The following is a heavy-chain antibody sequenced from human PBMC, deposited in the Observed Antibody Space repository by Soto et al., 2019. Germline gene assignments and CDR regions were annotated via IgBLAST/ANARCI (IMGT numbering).Heavy chain of an antibody. CDR3: AKVDTMIVVVITTFDY. J-gene: IGHJ4*02. D-gene: IGHD3-22*01. V-gene: IGHV3-23*01. CDR1: GFTFSSYA. Sequence: GGSLRLSCAASGFTFSSYAMSWVRQAPGKGLEWVSAISGSGGSTYYADSVKGRFTISRDNSKNTLYLQMNSLRAEDTAVYYCAKVDTMIVVVITTFDYWGQGTLVTVSS. CDR2: ISGSGGST.